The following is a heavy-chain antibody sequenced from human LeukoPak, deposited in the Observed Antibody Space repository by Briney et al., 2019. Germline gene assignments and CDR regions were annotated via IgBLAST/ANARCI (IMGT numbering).Heavy chain of an antibody. CDR2: INSDGSTT. V-gene: IGHV3-74*01. D-gene: IGHD1-26*01. CDR1: GFTFSSYW. J-gene: IGHJ5*02. Sequence: GGSLRLSCAASGFTFSSYWMHWVRQAPGKGLVWVSNINSDGSTTTYADSVKGRFTISRDNAENTLYLQMNSLRAEDTAVYYCAKGPRVGRGYNWFDPWGQGTLVTVSS. CDR3: AKGPRVGRGYNWFDP.